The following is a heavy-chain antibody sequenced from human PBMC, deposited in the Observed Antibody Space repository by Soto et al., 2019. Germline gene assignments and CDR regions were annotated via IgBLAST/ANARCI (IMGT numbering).Heavy chain of an antibody. CDR2: IYTSGST. J-gene: IGHJ6*02. CDR3: ARDAVEMATITIYYYYGMDV. CDR1: GGSISSYY. Sequence: SETLSLTCTVSGGSISSYYWSWIRQPAGKGLEWIGRIYTSGSTNYNPSLKSRVTMSVDTSKNQFSLKLSSVTAADAAVYYCARDAVEMATITIYYYYGMDVWGQGTTVTVSS. D-gene: IGHD5-12*01. V-gene: IGHV4-4*07.